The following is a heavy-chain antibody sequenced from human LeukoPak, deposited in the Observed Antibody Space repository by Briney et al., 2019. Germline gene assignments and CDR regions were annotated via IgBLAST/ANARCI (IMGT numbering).Heavy chain of an antibody. CDR1: GFIFSNYN. V-gene: IGHV3-21*01. CDR3: ARTTGGNTIDI. J-gene: IGHJ3*02. Sequence: GGSLRLSCAASGFIFSNYNMNWVRQAPGKGLEWVSSISTTSSFLYSAPSMKGRFTISRDNAKNSLYLQMGRLRVEDTAVYYCARTTGGNTIDIWGQGTMVTVSS. D-gene: IGHD4-17*01. CDR2: ISTTSSFL.